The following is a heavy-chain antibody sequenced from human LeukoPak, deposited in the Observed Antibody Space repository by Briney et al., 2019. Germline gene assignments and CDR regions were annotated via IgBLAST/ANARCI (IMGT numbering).Heavy chain of an antibody. D-gene: IGHD3-10*01. V-gene: IGHV5-51*01. J-gene: IGHJ4*02. CDR3: AILNLPYGRVY. CDR2: IYAGNSDT. CDR1: GYTFTTSC. Sequence: GESLQCSCQGFGYTFTTSCIGWVRQLPGKGLEWMAIIYAGNSDTKYSPSFQGQVSISTDRYISTAYLQWSSLQASDTAIYYCAILNLPYGRVYWGQGILVTVSS.